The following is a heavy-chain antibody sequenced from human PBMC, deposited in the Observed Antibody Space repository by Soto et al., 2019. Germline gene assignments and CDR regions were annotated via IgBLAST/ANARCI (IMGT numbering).Heavy chain of an antibody. J-gene: IGHJ6*02. CDR2: ISYDGSNK. Sequence: QVQLVESGGGVVQPGRSLRLSCAASGFTFSSYGMHWVRQAPGKGLEWVAVISYDGSNKYYADSVKGRFTISRDNSKNTLYLQMNSLMAEDTAVYYCAKDLKTAYYDFWSGSYYYGMDVWGQGTTITVSS. CDR1: GFTFSSYG. D-gene: IGHD3-3*01. CDR3: AKDLKTAYYDFWSGSYYYGMDV. V-gene: IGHV3-30*18.